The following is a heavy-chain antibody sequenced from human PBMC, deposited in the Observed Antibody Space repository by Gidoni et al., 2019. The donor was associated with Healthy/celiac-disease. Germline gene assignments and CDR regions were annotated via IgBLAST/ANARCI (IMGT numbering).Heavy chain of an antibody. Sequence: EVQLLESGGGLVQPGGSLRLSCAASGFTFSSYAMSWVRQAPGKGLEWVSAISGSGGSTYSAASVKGRFTISRDNSKNTLYLQMNSLRAEDTAVYYCALLPQTNNWFDPWGQGTLVTVSS. D-gene: IGHD3-22*01. CDR1: GFTFSSYA. CDR2: ISGSGGST. J-gene: IGHJ5*02. V-gene: IGHV3-23*01. CDR3: ALLPQTNNWFDP.